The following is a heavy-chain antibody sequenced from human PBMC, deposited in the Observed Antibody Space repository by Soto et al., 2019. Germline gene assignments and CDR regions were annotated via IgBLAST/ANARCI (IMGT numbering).Heavy chain of an antibody. D-gene: IGHD5-12*01. CDR3: ARGSPLSFIVATISPFDY. J-gene: IGHJ4*02. V-gene: IGHV1-18*01. CDR2: ISAYNGNT. CDR1: GYTFTIYG. Sequence: GASVKVSCKASGYTFTIYGISWVRQAPGQGLEWMGWISAYNGNTNYAQKLQGRVTMTTDTSTSTAYMELRSLRSDDTAVYYCARGSPLSFIVATISPFDYWGQGTLVTVSS.